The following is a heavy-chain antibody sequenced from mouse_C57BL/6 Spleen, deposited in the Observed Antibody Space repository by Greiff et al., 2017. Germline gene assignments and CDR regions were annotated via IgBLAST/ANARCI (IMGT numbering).Heavy chain of an antibody. J-gene: IGHJ2*01. D-gene: IGHD1-1*01. Sequence: SDAELVKPGASVKISCKVSVYTFTDHTIHWMKQRPEPGLEWIGYIYPRDGSTKYNEKFKGKATLTADKSSSTAYMQLNSLTSEDSAVXFCALTTVVPYYCDYWGQGTTLTVSS. V-gene: IGHV1-78*01. CDR2: IYPRDGST. CDR1: VYTFTDHT. CDR3: ALTTVVPYYCDY.